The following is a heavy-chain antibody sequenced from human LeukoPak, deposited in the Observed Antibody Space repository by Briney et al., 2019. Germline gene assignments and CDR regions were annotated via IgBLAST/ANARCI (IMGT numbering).Heavy chain of an antibody. CDR2: INYGGSGST. CDR1: GGSISSSSYY. J-gene: IGHJ5*02. CDR3: ARLPTGYPNWFDP. Sequence: SETLSLTCTVSGGSISSSSYYWGWIRQPPGKGLEWIGNINYGGSGSTYYNPYLKSRVTISVDTSGSQFSLKLNSVTAADTAVYYCARLPTGYPNWFDPWGQGTLVTVSS. V-gene: IGHV4-39*01. D-gene: IGHD3-9*01.